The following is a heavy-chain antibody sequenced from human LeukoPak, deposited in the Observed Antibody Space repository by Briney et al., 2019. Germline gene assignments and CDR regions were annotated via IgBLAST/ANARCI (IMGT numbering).Heavy chain of an antibody. Sequence: GGSLRLSCAASGFTFSSYGMHWVRQAPGKGLVWVAVISYDGSNKYYADSVKGRFTISRDNSKNTLYLQMNSLRAEDTAVYYCAKDMYSSGWYGTYFDYWGQGTLVTVSS. J-gene: IGHJ4*02. D-gene: IGHD6-19*01. CDR1: GFTFSSYG. CDR3: AKDMYSSGWYGTYFDY. V-gene: IGHV3-30*18. CDR2: ISYDGSNK.